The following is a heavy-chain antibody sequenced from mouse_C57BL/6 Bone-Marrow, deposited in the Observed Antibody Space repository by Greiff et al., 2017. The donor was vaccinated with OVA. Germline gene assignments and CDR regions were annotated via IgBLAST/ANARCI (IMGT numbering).Heavy chain of an antibody. D-gene: IGHD2-2*01. Sequence: QVQLQQPGAELVRPGSSVKLSCKASGYTFTSYWMDWVKQRPGQGLEWIGNIYPSDSETHYNQKFKDKATLTVDKSSSTAYMQLSSLTSEDSAVYYCARPGYYWYFDVWGTGTTVTVSS. CDR3: ARPGYYWYFDV. CDR1: GYTFTSYW. CDR2: IYPSDSET. V-gene: IGHV1-61*01. J-gene: IGHJ1*03.